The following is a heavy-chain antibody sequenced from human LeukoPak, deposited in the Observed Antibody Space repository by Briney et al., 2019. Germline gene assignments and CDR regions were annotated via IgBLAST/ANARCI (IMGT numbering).Heavy chain of an antibody. J-gene: IGHJ4*02. CDR3: ARGTVSGSFWDPQAIDY. CDR2: ISAYNGNT. D-gene: IGHD1-26*01. CDR1: GYTFTSYG. V-gene: IGHV1-18*01. Sequence: ASVKVSCKASGYTFTSYGISWVRQAPGQGLEWMGWISAYNGNTNYAQKLQGRVTMTTDTSTSTAYMELRSLRSDDTAVYYCARGTVSGSFWDPQAIDYWGQGTLVTVSS.